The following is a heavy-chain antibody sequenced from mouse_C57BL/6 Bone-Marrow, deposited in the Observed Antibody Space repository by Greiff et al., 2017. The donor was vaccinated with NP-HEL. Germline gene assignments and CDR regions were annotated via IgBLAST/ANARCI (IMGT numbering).Heavy chain of an antibody. CDR1: GYTLTSYG. CDR2: IYPRSGNT. CDR3: ARRRFAY. Sequence: QVQLKQSGAELARPGASVKLSCKASGYTLTSYGISWVKQSTGQGLEWIGEIYPRSGNTYYNEKFKGKATLTADKSSSTAYMELRSRPSEDSAVYFCARRRFAYWGQGTLVTVSA. V-gene: IGHV1-81*01. J-gene: IGHJ3*01.